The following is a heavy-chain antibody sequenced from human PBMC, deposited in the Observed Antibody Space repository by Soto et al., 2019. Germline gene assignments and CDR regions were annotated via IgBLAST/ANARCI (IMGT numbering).Heavy chain of an antibody. D-gene: IGHD5-18*01. V-gene: IGHV1-69*12. CDR1: GGTFSTYA. CDR2: IIPMFGTA. Sequence: QVQLVQSGAEVKKSESSVKVSCKAPGGTFSTYAISWVRQAPGQGLEWMGGIIPMFGTANYAQRFQDRVTITADESTNTVYMELSSLRSEDTAMYFCASGIQLWLRRINNGYSGWGQGTLVTVSS. J-gene: IGHJ4*02. CDR3: ASGIQLWLRRINNGYSG.